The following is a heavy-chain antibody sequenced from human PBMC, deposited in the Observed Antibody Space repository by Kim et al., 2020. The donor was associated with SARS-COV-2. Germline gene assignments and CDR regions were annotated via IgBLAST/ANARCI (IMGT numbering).Heavy chain of an antibody. CDR3: AKDHHPLTVVVTAIFDY. Sequence: GGSLRLSCAASGFTFSSYAISWVRQAPGKGLEWVSAISGSGGSTYYADSVKGRFTISRDNSKNTLYLQMNSLRAEDTAVYYCAKDHHPLTVVVTAIFDYRGQGTLVTVSS. CDR1: GFTFSSYA. D-gene: IGHD2-21*02. J-gene: IGHJ4*02. V-gene: IGHV3-23*01. CDR2: ISGSGGST.